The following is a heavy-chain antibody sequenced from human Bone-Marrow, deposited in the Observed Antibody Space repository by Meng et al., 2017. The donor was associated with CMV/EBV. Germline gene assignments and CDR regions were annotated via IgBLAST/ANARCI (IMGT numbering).Heavy chain of an antibody. V-gene: IGHV4-39*07. CDR2: IYYSGST. J-gene: IGHJ6*02. Sequence: SETLSLTCTVSGGSISSYYWGWIRQPPGKGLEWIGSIYYSGSTYYNPSLKSRVTISVDTSKNQFSLKLSSVTAADTAVYYCARDGLTIFGVVTSYYYYYGMDVWGQGTTVTVSS. D-gene: IGHD3-3*01. CDR1: GGSISSYY. CDR3: ARDGLTIFGVVTSYYYYYGMDV.